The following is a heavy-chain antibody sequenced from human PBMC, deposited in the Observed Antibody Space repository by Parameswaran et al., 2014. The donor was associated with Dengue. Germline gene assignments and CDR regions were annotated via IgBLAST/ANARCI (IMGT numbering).Heavy chain of an antibody. CDR2: ISSSSIDI. J-gene: IGHJ6*02. CDR3: ATFSGPVAIVPGASFYTGGMDL. CDR1: GFTFNTYS. V-gene: IGHV3-21*01. D-gene: IGHD3-16*01. Sequence: AGGSLRLSCAASGFTFNTYSMNWVRQAPGRGLEWVSFISSSSIDIYYADSVKGRFTISRDNAQNSLYLQMNGLGAEDTAIYYCATFSGPVAIVPGASFYTGGMDLWGQGTSVTVSS.